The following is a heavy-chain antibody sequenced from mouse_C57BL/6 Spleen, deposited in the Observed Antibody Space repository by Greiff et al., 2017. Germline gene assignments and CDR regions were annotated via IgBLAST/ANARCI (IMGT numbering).Heavy chain of an antibody. J-gene: IGHJ4*01. D-gene: IGHD1-1*01. Sequence: EVQLQQSGPELVKPGASVKMSCKASGYTFTDYNMHWVKQSHGKSLEWIGYINPNNGGTSYNQKFKGKATLTVNKSSSTAYMELRSLTSEDSAVYYCARATTVVATDDYAMDYWGQGTSVTVSS. V-gene: IGHV1-22*01. CDR1: GYTFTDYN. CDR3: ARATTVVATDDYAMDY. CDR2: INPNNGGT.